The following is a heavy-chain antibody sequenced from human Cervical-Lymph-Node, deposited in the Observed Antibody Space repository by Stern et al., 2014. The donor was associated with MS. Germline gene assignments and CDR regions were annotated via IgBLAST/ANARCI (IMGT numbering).Heavy chain of an antibody. V-gene: IGHV3-33*01. CDR1: GFTFSSYG. CDR3: AREGGNTAEYFQH. Sequence: VQLEESGGGVVQPGRSLRLACAASGFTFSSYGMYWVRQAPGKGLEWVAVIWYDGSNKYYADSVQGRFTISRDNSKNTLYLQMNSLRAEDTAVYYCAREGGNTAEYFQHWGQGTLVTVSS. CDR2: IWYDGSNK. D-gene: IGHD4-23*01. J-gene: IGHJ1*01.